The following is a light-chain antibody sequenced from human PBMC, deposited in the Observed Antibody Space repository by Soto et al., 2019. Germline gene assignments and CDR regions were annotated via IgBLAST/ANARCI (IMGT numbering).Light chain of an antibody. CDR3: CSYAGSSTYVV. CDR2: EGS. V-gene: IGLV2-23*01. Sequence: QSVLTQPASVSGSPGQSITISCTGTSSDVGSYNLVSWYQQHPGKAPKLMIYEGSKRPSGVSNRFSGSKSGNTASLTISGLQAEDEADYYCCSYAGSSTYVVFGGGTKLNV. J-gene: IGLJ2*01. CDR1: SSDVGSYNL.